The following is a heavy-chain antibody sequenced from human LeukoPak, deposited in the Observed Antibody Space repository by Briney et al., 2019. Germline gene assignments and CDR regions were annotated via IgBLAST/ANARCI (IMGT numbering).Heavy chain of an antibody. V-gene: IGHV3-23*01. D-gene: IGHD5-24*01. CDR1: GFTFSNSA. CDR2: ISASGDTT. J-gene: IGHJ4*02. Sequence: GGSLRLSCAASGFTFSNSAMTWVRQSPGKGLEWVSDISASGDTTHYADSVKGRFTISRDNSKNTLYLQMNSLRAEDTAVYYCAREGEGLVEMATKEGLPYDYWGQGTLVTVSS. CDR3: AREGEGLVEMATKEGLPYDY.